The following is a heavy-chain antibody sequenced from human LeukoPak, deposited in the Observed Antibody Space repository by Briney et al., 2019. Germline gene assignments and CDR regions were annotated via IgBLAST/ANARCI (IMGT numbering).Heavy chain of an antibody. CDR3: AIFYASESRGRGSGS. Sequence: PGGSLGLSCAASGFTFSSYVMNWVRQPPGKGLEWVSSISGSGGAPFYVDSVKGRFAISRDNSKNTLFLQLSGLRFEDTAVYYCAIFYASESRGRGSGSWGQGTLVTVSS. V-gene: IGHV3-23*01. D-gene: IGHD3-10*01. CDR2: ISGSGGAP. CDR1: GFTFSSYV. J-gene: IGHJ4*02.